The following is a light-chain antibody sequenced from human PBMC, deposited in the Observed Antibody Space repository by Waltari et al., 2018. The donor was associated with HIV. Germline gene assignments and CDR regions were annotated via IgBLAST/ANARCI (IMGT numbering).Light chain of an antibody. CDR3: QSTDTSDAYYV. J-gene: IGLJ1*01. CDR1: LLSSQY. V-gene: IGLV3-25*03. CDR2: KDT. Sequence: YELTQPPSVSVSPGQTARITCSGALLSSQYVHWYQQKPGQAPVLVMYKDTQRPSGIPDRFFGSTSGTTVTLTISGVQAEDEADYYCQSTDTSDAYYVFGGGTKVTVL.